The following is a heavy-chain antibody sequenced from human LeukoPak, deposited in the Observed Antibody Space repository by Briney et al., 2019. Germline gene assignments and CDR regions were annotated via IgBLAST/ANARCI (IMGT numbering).Heavy chain of an antibody. V-gene: IGHV4-61*01. J-gene: IGHJ4*02. CDR1: GGSVSSGSHY. D-gene: IGHD6-13*01. Sequence: PSETLSLTCTVSGGSVSSGSHYWSWIRQPPGKGLEWMGYIHYSGSTDYNPSLKSRVTISLDTSKNQFSLRLSSVTPADTAVYYCLRSAAEGGYWGQGTLVTVSS. CDR2: IHYSGST. CDR3: LRSAAEGGY.